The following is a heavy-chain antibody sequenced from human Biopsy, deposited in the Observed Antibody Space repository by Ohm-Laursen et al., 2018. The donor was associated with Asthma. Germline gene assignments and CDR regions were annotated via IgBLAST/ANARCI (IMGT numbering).Heavy chain of an antibody. CDR1: GYTFTSNA. J-gene: IGHJ5*02. D-gene: IGHD1-26*01. V-gene: IGHV1-3*01. CDR2: LNPVNGNT. Sequence: ASVKVSCKASGYTFTSNAIHRMRQAPGQSLEWMAWLNPVNGNTKYSQQFQGRVTITRDTSASTAYMELSSLTSEDTAVFYCAREVGATRYDPWGQGTLVTVSS. CDR3: AREVGATRYDP.